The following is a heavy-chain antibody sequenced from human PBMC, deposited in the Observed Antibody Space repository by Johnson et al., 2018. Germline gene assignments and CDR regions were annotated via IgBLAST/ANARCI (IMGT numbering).Heavy chain of an antibody. CDR1: GFTVSSNY. Sequence: VQLVQSGGGLIQPGGSLRLSCAASGFTVSSNYMSWVRQAPGKGLEWVSVIYSGGSTYYADSVKGRFTISRDNSKNTLYLQMNSLRAEDTAVYYCARAITTMEPSTSYQLEKPSHYYYGMDVGGQGTTVTVSS. CDR2: IYSGGST. V-gene: IGHV3-53*01. CDR3: ARAITTMEPSTSYQLEKPSHYYYGMDV. J-gene: IGHJ6*02. D-gene: IGHD2-2*01.